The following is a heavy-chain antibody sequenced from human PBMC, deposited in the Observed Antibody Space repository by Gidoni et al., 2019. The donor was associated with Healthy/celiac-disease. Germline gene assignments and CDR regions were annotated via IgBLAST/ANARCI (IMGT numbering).Heavy chain of an antibody. CDR2: IYYSGST. D-gene: IGHD3-16*01. J-gene: IGHJ3*02. Sequence: QVQLQSSGPGLVKPSETLSLTCPVSGGSISSYYWSWIRQPPGKGLEWIGYIYYSGSTNYNPSLKSRGTISVDTYKNQFSLKLSSVTAADTDVYYCATQQGDDAFDIWGQGTMVTVSS. CDR3: ATQQGDDAFDI. V-gene: IGHV4-59*01. CDR1: GGSISSYY.